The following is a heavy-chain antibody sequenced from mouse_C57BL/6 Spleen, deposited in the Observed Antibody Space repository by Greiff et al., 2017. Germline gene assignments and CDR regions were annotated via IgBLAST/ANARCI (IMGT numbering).Heavy chain of an antibody. V-gene: IGHV1-69*01. CDR1: GYTFTSYW. D-gene: IGHD2-4*01. CDR2: LDPSDSYT. J-gene: IGHJ4*01. Sequence: QVQLQQPGAELVMPGASVKLSCKASGYTFTSYWMHWVKQRPGQGLEWIGELDPSDSYTNYNQKFKGKSTLTVDKSSSTAYMQLSSLTSEDSAVYYCARWDYAEYYYAMDDWGQGTSVTVSS. CDR3: ARWDYAEYYYAMDD.